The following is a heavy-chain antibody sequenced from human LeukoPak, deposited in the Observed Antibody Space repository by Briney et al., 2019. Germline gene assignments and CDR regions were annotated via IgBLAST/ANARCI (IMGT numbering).Heavy chain of an antibody. V-gene: IGHV1-69*13. Sequence: SVKVSCKASGYTFTSYAISWVRQAPGQGLEWMGGIIPIFGTANYAQKFQGRVTITADESTSTAYMELSSLRSEDTAVYYCARDRPLYYDFWSGLQDDAFDIWGQGTMVTVSS. CDR2: IIPIFGTA. D-gene: IGHD3-3*01. J-gene: IGHJ3*02. CDR3: ARDRPLYYDFWSGLQDDAFDI. CDR1: GYTFTSYA.